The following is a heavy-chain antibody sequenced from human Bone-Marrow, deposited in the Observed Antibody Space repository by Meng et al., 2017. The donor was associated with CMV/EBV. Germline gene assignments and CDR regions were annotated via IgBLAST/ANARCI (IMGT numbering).Heavy chain of an antibody. Sequence: ASVKVSCKVSGYNFAELPINWVRQAPEKGLEWMGGFDPDEGETLYAQKFQGRVTMTEDTSIDTAYMELSSLRSEDTAMYYCALVVYNCGCDCYSTHWGQGTLVTVSS. V-gene: IGHV1-24*01. D-gene: IGHD2-21*01. CDR3: ALVVYNCGCDCYSTH. CDR1: GYNFAELP. CDR2: FDPDEGET. J-gene: IGHJ4*02.